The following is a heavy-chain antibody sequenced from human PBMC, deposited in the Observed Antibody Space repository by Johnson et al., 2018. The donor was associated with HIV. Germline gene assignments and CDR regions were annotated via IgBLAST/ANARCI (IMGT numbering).Heavy chain of an antibody. CDR2: IYSGGST. J-gene: IGHJ3*02. CDR3: ATSQYYYDSSGYNRQDAFDI. D-gene: IGHD3-22*01. V-gene: IGHV3-66*01. Sequence: MQLVESGGGLVQPGGSLRLSCAASGFTVSSNYMSWVRQAPGKGLEWVSVIYSGGSTYYADSVKGRFTISRDNSKNTLYLQMNSLRAEDTAVYYCATSQYYYDSSGYNRQDAFDIWGQGTMVTVSS. CDR1: GFTVSSNY.